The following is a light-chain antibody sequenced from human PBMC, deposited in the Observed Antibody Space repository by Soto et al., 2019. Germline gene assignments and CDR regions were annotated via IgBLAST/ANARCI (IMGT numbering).Light chain of an antibody. Sequence: QSVLTQPPSVSAAPGQKVTISCSGSSSNIGNNYVSRYQHLPGTAPKLLIYDNNKRPSGIPDRFSGSKSGTSATLGITGLQTGDEADYYCGTWDSSLSAVVFGGGTKLTVL. V-gene: IGLV1-51*01. J-gene: IGLJ2*01. CDR1: SSNIGNNY. CDR3: GTWDSSLSAVV. CDR2: DNN.